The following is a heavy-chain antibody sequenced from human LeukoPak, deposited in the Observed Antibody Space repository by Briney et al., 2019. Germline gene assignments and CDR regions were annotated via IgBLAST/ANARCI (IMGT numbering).Heavy chain of an antibody. Sequence: GGSLRLSCAASGFTFSAYWMHWVRQALGKGLVWVSRVKYDGSTTTYADSVKGRFTISRDNAKNILYLQINSLRVEETAVYYCARDLDWLLFDYWGQGTLVTVSS. J-gene: IGHJ4*02. CDR3: ARDLDWLLFDY. CDR2: VKYDGSTT. D-gene: IGHD3-9*01. V-gene: IGHV3-74*01. CDR1: GFTFSAYW.